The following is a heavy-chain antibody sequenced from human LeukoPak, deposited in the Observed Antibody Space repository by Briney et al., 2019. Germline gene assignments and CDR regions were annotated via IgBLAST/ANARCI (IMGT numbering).Heavy chain of an antibody. D-gene: IGHD6-13*01. V-gene: IGHV3-64*01. Sequence: GGSLRLSCAASGFTFSSYAMHWVRQAPGKGLEYVSAISSNGGSTYYANSVKGRFTISRDNSKNTLYLQMGSLRAEDMAVYYCARDLAGYSGNWGQGTTVTVSS. CDR2: ISSNGGST. CDR3: ARDLAGYSGN. CDR1: GFTFSSYA. J-gene: IGHJ6*02.